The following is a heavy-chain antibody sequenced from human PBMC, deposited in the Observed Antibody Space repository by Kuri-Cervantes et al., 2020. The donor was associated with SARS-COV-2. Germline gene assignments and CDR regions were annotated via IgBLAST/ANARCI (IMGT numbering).Heavy chain of an antibody. CDR1: NFAFSTST. D-gene: IGHD3-22*01. CDR3: ARDQTYYYDSSGYPGDY. Sequence: GESLKISCTASNFAFSTSTMNWVRQAPGKGLEWVSSISNSGKYMYYIDSVRGRFAISRDNAKNSLYLEMNSLRGEDTAVYYCARDQTYYYDSSGYPGDYWGQGTLVTVSS. CDR2: ISNSGKYM. J-gene: IGHJ4*02. V-gene: IGHV3-21*01.